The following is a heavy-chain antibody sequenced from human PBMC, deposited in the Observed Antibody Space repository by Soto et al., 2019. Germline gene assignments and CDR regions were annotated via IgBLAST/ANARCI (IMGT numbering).Heavy chain of an antibody. CDR2: LSGSGTST. CDR1: GFSFVNYA. CDR3: AEDRMGASAYNWFDP. V-gene: IGHV3-23*01. D-gene: IGHD1-26*01. Sequence: QPGGSLRLSCAASGFSFVNYAMNWVRQAPGKGLEWVSGLSGSGTSTYYADSVKGRFTISRDNSKNTLYLEMNSLRVEDTALYYCAEDRMGASAYNWFDPWGQGTLVTVAS. J-gene: IGHJ5*02.